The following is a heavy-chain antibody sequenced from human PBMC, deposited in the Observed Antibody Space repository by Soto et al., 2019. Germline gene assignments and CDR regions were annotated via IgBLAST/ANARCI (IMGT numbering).Heavy chain of an antibody. CDR1: GDSISSSNYF. CDR2: IFYSGGT. CDR3: ARRYGWLYFDY. J-gene: IGHJ4*02. D-gene: IGHD6-19*01. Sequence: PSETLSLTCTVSGDSISSSNYFWGWIRQPPGKGLEWIGTIFYSGGTYYNPSLKSRVTISVDTSKNQFSLRLISVTAADTALYYCARRYGWLYFDYWGQGSLVTV. V-gene: IGHV4-39*01.